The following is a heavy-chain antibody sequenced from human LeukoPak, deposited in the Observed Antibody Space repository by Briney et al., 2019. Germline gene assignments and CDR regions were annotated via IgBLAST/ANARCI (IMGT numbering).Heavy chain of an antibody. CDR1: GGSISSYY. J-gene: IGHJ5*02. CDR2: IYYSGST. Sequence: SETLSLTCTVSGGSISSYYWSWIRQPPGKGLEWIGYIYYSGSTNYNPSLKSRVTISVDTSKNQFSLKLSSATAADTAVYYCARDRNWNDGQIGFDPWGQGTLVTVSS. D-gene: IGHD1-1*01. CDR3: ARDRNWNDGQIGFDP. V-gene: IGHV4-59*01.